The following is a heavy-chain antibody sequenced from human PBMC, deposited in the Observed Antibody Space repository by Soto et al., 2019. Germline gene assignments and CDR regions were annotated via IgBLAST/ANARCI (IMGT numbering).Heavy chain of an antibody. J-gene: IGHJ4*02. D-gene: IGHD3-10*01. CDR1: GYSFTSYW. CDR3: ARARLWFGDLSPFEY. CDR2: IYPGDSDT. V-gene: IGHV5-51*01. Sequence: GESLKISCKGSGYSFTSYWIGWVRQMPGKGLEWMGIIYPGDSDTRYSPSFQGQVTISADKSISTAYLQWSSLKASDTAMYYCARARLWFGDLSPFEYWGQGTLVTVSS.